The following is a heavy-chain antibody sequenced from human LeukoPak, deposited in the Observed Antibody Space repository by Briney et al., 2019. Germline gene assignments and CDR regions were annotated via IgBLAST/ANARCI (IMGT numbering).Heavy chain of an antibody. CDR2: ISAYNGNT. Sequence: ASVKVSCKASGYTFTSYGISWVRQAPGQGLEWMGWISAYNGNTNYAQKLQGRVTMATDTSTSTAYMELRSLRSDDTAVYYCARLVGVPAASWFDPWGQGTLVTVSS. J-gene: IGHJ5*02. D-gene: IGHD2-2*01. CDR3: ARLVGVPAASWFDP. V-gene: IGHV1-18*01. CDR1: GYTFTSYG.